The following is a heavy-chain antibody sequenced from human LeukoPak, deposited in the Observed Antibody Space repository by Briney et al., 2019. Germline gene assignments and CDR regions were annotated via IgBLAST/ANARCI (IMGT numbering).Heavy chain of an antibody. CDR3: AKSDDILTGYFDY. CDR1: GFTFSSYA. CDR2: ISGSGGST. V-gene: IGHV3-23*01. D-gene: IGHD3-9*01. Sequence: GGSLRLSCVASGFTFSSYAMSWVRQAPGKGLEWVSAISGSGGSTYYADSVKGRFTISRDNSKNTLYLQMNSLRAEDTAVYYCAKSDDILTGYFDYWGQGTLVTVSS. J-gene: IGHJ4*02.